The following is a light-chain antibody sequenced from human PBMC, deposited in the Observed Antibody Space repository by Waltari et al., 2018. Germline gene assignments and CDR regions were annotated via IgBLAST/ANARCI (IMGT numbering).Light chain of an antibody. J-gene: IGKJ1*01. V-gene: IGKV3-15*01. CDR1: QSVSSN. Sequence: EIVMTQSPATLSVSPGERATLSCSASQSVSSNLAWYQQKLGQAPRLLIYGASTRATGIPARFSGSGSGTEFTLTISSMQSEDFAVYYCQQYNNWPPWTFGQGTKVEIK. CDR3: QQYNNWPPWT. CDR2: GAS.